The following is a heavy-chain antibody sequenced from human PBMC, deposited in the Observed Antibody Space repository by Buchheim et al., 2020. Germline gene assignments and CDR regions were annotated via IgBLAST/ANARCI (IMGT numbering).Heavy chain of an antibody. CDR3: AKDRTSSPGGY. D-gene: IGHD2-2*01. CDR2: ISVSVGTT. CDR1: GFTFSSSP. J-gene: IGHJ4*02. Sequence: EVQLLESGGDLVQPGGSLRLSCAASGFTFSSSPMSWARQAPGKGLDWVSGISVSVGTTYHADSVKGRFTIARDNSRNTLYLQMNSLRVEDTAIYYCAKDRTSSPGGYWGQGTL. V-gene: IGHV3-23*01.